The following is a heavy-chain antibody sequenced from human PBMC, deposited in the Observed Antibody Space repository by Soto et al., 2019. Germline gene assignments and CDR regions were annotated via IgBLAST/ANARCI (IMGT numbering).Heavy chain of an antibody. CDR3: ARDSLSGYSYGMRSYGMDV. V-gene: IGHV1-3*01. D-gene: IGHD5-18*01. J-gene: IGHJ6*02. CDR2: INAGNGNT. CDR1: GYTFTSYA. Sequence: ASVKVSCKASGYTFTSYAMHWVRQAPGQRLEWMGWINAGNGNTKYSQKFQGRVTITRDTSASTAYMELSSLRSEDTAVYYCARDSLSGYSYGMRSYGMDVWGQGTTVTVS.